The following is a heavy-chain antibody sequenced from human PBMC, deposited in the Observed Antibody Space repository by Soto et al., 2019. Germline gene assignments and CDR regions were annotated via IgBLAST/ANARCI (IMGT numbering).Heavy chain of an antibody. Sequence: SVKVSCKASGGTFSSYAISWVRQAPGQGLEWMGGIIPIFGTANYAQKFQGRVTITADKSTSTAYMELSSLRSEDTAVYYCASPKTYNYDSLNWFDPWGQGTLVTVSS. CDR1: GGTFSSYA. V-gene: IGHV1-69*06. CDR3: ASPKTYNYDSLNWFDP. CDR2: IIPIFGTA. J-gene: IGHJ5*02. D-gene: IGHD3-16*01.